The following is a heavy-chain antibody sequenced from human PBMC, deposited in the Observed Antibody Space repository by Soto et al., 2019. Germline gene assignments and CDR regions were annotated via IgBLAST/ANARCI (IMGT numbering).Heavy chain of an antibody. CDR2: IYYSGST. D-gene: IGHD3-22*01. Sequence: PSETLSLTCTVSGGSISSGGYYWSWIRQHPGKGLEWIGYIYYSGSTYYNPSLKSRVTISVDTSKNQFSLKLSSVTAADTAVYYCARDLLDSSGYGNWFDPWGQGTLVTVS. CDR3: ARDLLDSSGYGNWFDP. V-gene: IGHV4-31*03. CDR1: GGSISSGGYY. J-gene: IGHJ5*02.